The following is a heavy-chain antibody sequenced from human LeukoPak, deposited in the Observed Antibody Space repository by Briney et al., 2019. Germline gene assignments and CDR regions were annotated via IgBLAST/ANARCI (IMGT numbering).Heavy chain of an antibody. CDR3: AKYSGGYYDSSGYSFDC. V-gene: IGHV3-53*01. J-gene: IGHJ4*02. CDR1: GFTVSSNY. CDR2: IYSGSAT. D-gene: IGHD3-22*01. Sequence: GGSLRLSCAASGFTVSSNYMSWVRRAPGKGLEWVSIIYSGSATYNADSVKGRFTISRDNSRNTLHLQMSSLRAEDTAVYYCAKYSGGYYDSSGYSFDCWGQGTLVTVSS.